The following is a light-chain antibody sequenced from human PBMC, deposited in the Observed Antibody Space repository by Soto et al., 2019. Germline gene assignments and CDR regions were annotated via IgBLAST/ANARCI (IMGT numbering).Light chain of an antibody. CDR3: SSYTSSNTLV. Sequence: QSVLTQPASVSGSPGQSITISCTGTSSDVGAYYVSWYQQHPGKAPKLMIFEVSDRPSGVSNRFSGSKSGNTASLTISGLQAEDEADYYCSSYTSSNTLVFGGGTKLTVL. J-gene: IGLJ2*01. V-gene: IGLV2-14*01. CDR2: EVS. CDR1: SSDVGAYY.